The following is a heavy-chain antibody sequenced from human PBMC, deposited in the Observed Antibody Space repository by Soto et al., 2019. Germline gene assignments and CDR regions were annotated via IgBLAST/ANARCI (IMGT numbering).Heavy chain of an antibody. V-gene: IGHV3-30*18. CDR2: VSYDGSKK. Sequence: GGSLRLSCEVSGLTFRSYGMHWVRQAPGKGLEWVAVVSYDGSKKYYTDPVKGRFTISRDNSKNTLYLQMNSLRTEDTAVYYCAKSKAADGTRAGYYFDYWGQGSLVTFSS. CDR3: AKSKAADGTRAGYYFDY. D-gene: IGHD3-3*01. CDR1: GLTFRSYG. J-gene: IGHJ4*02.